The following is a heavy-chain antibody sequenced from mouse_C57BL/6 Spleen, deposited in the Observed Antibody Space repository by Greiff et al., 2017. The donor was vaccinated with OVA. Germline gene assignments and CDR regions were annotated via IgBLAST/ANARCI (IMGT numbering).Heavy chain of an antibody. J-gene: IGHJ2*01. D-gene: IGHD1-1*01. CDR1: GYTFTSYW. V-gene: IGHV1-64*01. CDR3: ARERDITTVVAKGY. Sequence: QVQLQQPGAELVKPGASVKLSCKASGYTFTSYWMHWVKQRPGQGLEWIGMIHPNSGSTNYNEKFKSKATLTVDKSSSTAYMQLSSLTSEDSAVYYGARERDITTVVAKGYWGQGTTLTVSS. CDR2: IHPNSGST.